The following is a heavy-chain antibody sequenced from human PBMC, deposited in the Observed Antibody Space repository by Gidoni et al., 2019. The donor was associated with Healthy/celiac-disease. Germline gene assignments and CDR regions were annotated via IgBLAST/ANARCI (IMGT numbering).Heavy chain of an antibody. J-gene: IGHJ6*02. V-gene: IGHV3-7*04. CDR3: ARKKKTDSGYYLYYYYYGMDV. CDR2: IKQDGREK. CDR1: GFTFSSYW. Sequence: EVQLVESGGGLVQPGGSLSISCAASGFTFSSYWMSWVRPAPGKGPEWVAKIKQDGREKDYVDSVKGRFPISRDNAKNSLYLQMNSLRAEDTAVYYCARKKKTDSGYYLYYYYYGMDVWGQGTTVTVSS. D-gene: IGHD5-12*01.